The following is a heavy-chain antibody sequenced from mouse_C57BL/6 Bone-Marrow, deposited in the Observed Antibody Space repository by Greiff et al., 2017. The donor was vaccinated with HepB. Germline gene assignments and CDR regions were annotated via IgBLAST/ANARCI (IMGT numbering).Heavy chain of an antibody. Sequence: SGPGLVAPSQSLSITCTVSGFSLSRHSVHWVRQPPGKSLEWLGMIWADGNTDYNSVFKSRLSISKDNSQSQVFLKMNSLQNDDSAMYYCASPFGDYGSRTFDYWGQGTTLTVSS. CDR1: GFSLSRHS. V-gene: IGHV2-6-4*01. CDR3: ASPFGDYGSRTFDY. D-gene: IGHD1-1*01. J-gene: IGHJ2*01. CDR2: IWADGNT.